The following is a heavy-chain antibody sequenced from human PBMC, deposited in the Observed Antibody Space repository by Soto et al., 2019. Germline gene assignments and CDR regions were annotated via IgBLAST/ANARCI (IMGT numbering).Heavy chain of an antibody. D-gene: IGHD1-20*01. CDR2: ISSGGRTT. Sequence: QVQLVESGGGVVQPGRSLRLSCAVSGYTVSDNGMHWVRQAPGEGLEWVAVISSGGRTTYYGDSVKGRFTIARDNAKNTMYLQMDSLRVEDTAVYYGVANISTGYWGQGTLVTVSS. J-gene: IGHJ4*02. CDR3: VANISTGY. V-gene: IGHV3-30*03. CDR1: GYTVSDNG.